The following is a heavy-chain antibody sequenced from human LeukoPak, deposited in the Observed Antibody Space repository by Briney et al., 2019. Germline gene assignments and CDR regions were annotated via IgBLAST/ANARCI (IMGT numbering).Heavy chain of an antibody. Sequence: PSLVNPTPTLTLTCTFSGFSLSTNGMCVSWIRQPPTMATESLARIDWDDDKYYSTSLKTRLTISKGASKNQVVLTMTNLDPVDTATYYCARIRGSSALYGYYYEYMDVWGQGNLVTVSS. CDR3: ARIRGSSALYGYYYEYMDV. CDR1: GFSLSTNGMC. D-gene: IGHD6-19*01. V-gene: IGHV2-70*11. CDR2: IDWDDDK. J-gene: IGHJ6*03.